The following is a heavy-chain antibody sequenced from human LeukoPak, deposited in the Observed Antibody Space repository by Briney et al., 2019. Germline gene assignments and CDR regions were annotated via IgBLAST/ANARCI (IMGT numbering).Heavy chain of an antibody. Sequence: SETLSLTCTVSGGSISSYYWSWIRQPAGKGLEWIGRIYGSGSTKYNPSLKSRVTMSVDTSENQLSLRLNSATAADTAVYYCARGAGYGAPHGWFDPWGQGTLVIVSS. CDR3: ARGAGYGAPHGWFDP. J-gene: IGHJ5*02. CDR2: IYGSGST. CDR1: GGSISSYY. V-gene: IGHV4-4*07. D-gene: IGHD4/OR15-4a*01.